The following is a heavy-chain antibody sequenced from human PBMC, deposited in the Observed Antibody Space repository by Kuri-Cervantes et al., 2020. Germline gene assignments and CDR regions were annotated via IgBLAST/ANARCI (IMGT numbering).Heavy chain of an antibody. J-gene: IGHJ6*02. Sequence: GESLKISCAASGFTFSSYSMNWVRQAPGKGLEWVAVIWYDGSNKYYADSVKGRFTISRDNSKNTLYLQMNSLRAEDTAVYYCARDRMGYYYYGMDVWGQGTTVTVSS. D-gene: IGHD2-15*01. CDR2: IWYDGSNK. CDR3: ARDRMGYYYYGMDV. CDR1: GFTFSSYS. V-gene: IGHV3-33*08.